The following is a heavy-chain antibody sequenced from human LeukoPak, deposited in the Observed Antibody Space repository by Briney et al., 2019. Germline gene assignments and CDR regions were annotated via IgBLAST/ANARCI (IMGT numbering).Heavy chain of an antibody. CDR3: AKATMVRGVIAYYYYMDV. Sequence: PGRSLRLSCAASGFTFDDYAMQWVRQAPGKGLEWVSGISWNSGSIGYADSVKGRFTISRDNAKNSLYLQMNSLRAEDTALYYCAKATMVRGVIAYYYYMDVWGKGTTVTVSS. CDR1: GFTFDDYA. D-gene: IGHD3-10*01. V-gene: IGHV3-9*01. CDR2: ISWNSGSI. J-gene: IGHJ6*03.